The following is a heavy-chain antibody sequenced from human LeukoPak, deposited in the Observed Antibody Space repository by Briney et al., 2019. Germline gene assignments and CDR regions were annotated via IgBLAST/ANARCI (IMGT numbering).Heavy chain of an antibody. CDR2: IYYSGST. V-gene: IGHV4-30-4*08. CDR3: IDGYNFIFRF. Sequence: SQTLSLTCTVSGGSISSGDYYWSWIRQPPGKGLEWIGYIYYSGSTYYNPSLKSRVTISVDTPKNQFSLKLSSVTAADAAVYYCIDGYNFIFRFWGQGTLVTVSS. D-gene: IGHD5-24*01. J-gene: IGHJ4*02. CDR1: GGSISSGDYY.